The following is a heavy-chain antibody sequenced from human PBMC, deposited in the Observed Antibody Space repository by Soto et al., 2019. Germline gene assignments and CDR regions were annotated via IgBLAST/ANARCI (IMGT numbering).Heavy chain of an antibody. Sequence: SVKVSCNAPGGTCSNHAINWVRQALGQGLEWMGRIIPIFSTTNYAQKFQGRVTMTADESTITAYLELSSLKQDDTAVYYCAREVAADGTFREDVFDIWAQGTLVTVSS. CDR1: GGTCSNHA. CDR3: AREVAADGTFREDVFDI. J-gene: IGHJ3*02. CDR2: IIPIFSTT. D-gene: IGHD6-13*01. V-gene: IGHV1-69*13.